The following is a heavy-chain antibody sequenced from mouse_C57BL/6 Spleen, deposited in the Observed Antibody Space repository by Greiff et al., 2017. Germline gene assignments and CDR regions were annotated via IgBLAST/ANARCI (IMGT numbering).Heavy chain of an antibody. CDR2: IYPGDGDT. Sequence: VQLQQSGPELVKPGASVKISCKASGYAFSSSWMNWVKQRPGKGLEWIGRIYPGDGDTNYNGKFKGKATLTADKSSSTAYMQLSSLTSEESAVYFSARRRDSTYVMDNCGQKASLT. CDR3: ARRRDSTYVMDN. CDR1: GYAFSSSW. D-gene: IGHD3-3*01. J-gene: IGHJ4*01. V-gene: IGHV1-82*01.